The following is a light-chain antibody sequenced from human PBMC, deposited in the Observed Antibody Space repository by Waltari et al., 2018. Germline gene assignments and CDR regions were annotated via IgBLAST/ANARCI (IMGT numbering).Light chain of an antibody. CDR1: QDIGKF. CDR3: QKYNTYPYT. J-gene: IGKJ3*01. V-gene: IGKV1-27*01. Sequence: IDMTQSPSSLSSSVGDRITVTCRASQDIGKFLAWYQQTPGKRPELLIYAASTLQAGVQSLFSGSVAGTEFTLTVSNLQPEDVASSYCQKYNTYPYTFGPGTKVDI. CDR2: AAS.